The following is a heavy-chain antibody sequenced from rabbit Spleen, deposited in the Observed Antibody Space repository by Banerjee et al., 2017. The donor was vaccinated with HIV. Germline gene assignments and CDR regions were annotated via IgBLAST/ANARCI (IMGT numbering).Heavy chain of an antibody. Sequence: QSLEEFGGVLVKLGASLTLTCTDSGFVFSSGYYMCWVRQAPGKGLELIGCIYTGGSSSTYYASWAKGRFSMSKSSSTTVTLQMTRLTAADTATYFCARYGGDGWLDLWGQGTLVTDS. CDR2: IYTGGSSST. D-gene: IGHD2-1*01. J-gene: IGHJ4*01. CDR1: GFVFSSGYY. CDR3: ARYGGDGWLDL. V-gene: IGHV1S40*01.